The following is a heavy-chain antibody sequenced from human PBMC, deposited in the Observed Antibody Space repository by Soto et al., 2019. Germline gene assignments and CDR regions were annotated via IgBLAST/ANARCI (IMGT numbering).Heavy chain of an antibody. CDR1: GGSIGNDDYS. D-gene: IGHD2-15*01. Sequence: SETLSLTCTVSGGSIGNDDYSWSWVRQPPGKGLEWIGYIYHSGTTYYNPSLTSRVTISVDGSNNQFSLKLTSMTATDTAVYYCATVIPATRYFAYWGQGILVTVSS. CDR3: ATVIPATRYFAY. J-gene: IGHJ4*02. CDR2: IYHSGTT. V-gene: IGHV4-30-2*01.